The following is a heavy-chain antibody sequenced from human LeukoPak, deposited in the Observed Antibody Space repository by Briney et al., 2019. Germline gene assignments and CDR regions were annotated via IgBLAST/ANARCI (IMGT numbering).Heavy chain of an antibody. CDR1: GYSFTSYW. D-gene: IGHD6-19*01. CDR3: AREYIAVAGSFDY. J-gene: IGHJ4*02. Sequence: GESLKISCQGSGYSFTSYWIGWVRQMPGKGLEWMGIIYPGDSDTRYSPSFQGQVTISADKSISTAYLQWSSLKASDTAMYYCAREYIAVAGSFDYWGQGTLVTVSS. V-gene: IGHV5-51*01. CDR2: IYPGDSDT.